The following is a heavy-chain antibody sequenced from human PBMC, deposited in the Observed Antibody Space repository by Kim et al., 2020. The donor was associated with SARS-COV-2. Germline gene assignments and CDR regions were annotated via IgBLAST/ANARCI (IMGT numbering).Heavy chain of an antibody. CDR3: TIDSFDFWRGYYTTLLYYHGMDV. D-gene: IGHD3-3*01. J-gene: IGHJ6*02. Sequence: GGSLRLSCAASGFPFSNAWMSWVRQAPGKGLEWVGHIKSRTDGGSTDYAAPVKDRFTISRDDSENMLYLQMNGLNTEDTAVYYCTIDSFDFWRGYYTTLLYYHGMDVWGQGTTVTVSS. CDR1: GFPFSNAW. V-gene: IGHV3-15*01. CDR2: IKSRTDGGST.